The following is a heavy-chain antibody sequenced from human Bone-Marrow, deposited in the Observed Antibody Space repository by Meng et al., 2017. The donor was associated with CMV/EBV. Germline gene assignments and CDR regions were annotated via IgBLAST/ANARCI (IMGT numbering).Heavy chain of an antibody. V-gene: IGHV4-34*01. CDR3: ARGRTAAGATTTTFDY. J-gene: IGHJ4*02. Sequence: VPLQQWGAGLLKPSETLSLTCAVYGGSFSGYYWSWIRQPPGKGLEWIGEINHSGSTNYNPSLKSRVTISVDTSKNQFSLKLSSVTAADTAVYYCARGRTAAGATTTTFDYWGQGTLVTVSS. CDR1: GGSFSGYY. D-gene: IGHD6-13*01. CDR2: INHSGST.